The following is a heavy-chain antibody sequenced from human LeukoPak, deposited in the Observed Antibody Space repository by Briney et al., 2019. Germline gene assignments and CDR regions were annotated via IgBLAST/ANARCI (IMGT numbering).Heavy chain of an antibody. J-gene: IGHJ4*02. D-gene: IGHD6-19*01. V-gene: IGHV3-30*18. CDR1: GFTFSSYG. CDR3: AKDLSSGWYEGTFDY. CDR2: ISYDGSNK. Sequence: GGSLRLSCAASGFTFSSYGMHWVRQAPGKGLEWVAVISYDGSNKYCADSVKGRFTISRDNSKNTLYLQMNSLRAEDTAVYYCAKDLSSGWYEGTFDYWGQGTLVTVSS.